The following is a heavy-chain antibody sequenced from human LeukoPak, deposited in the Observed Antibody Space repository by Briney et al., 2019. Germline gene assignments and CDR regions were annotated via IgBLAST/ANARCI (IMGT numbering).Heavy chain of an antibody. CDR1: GFTFSSYA. CDR2: ISGSGGSI. Sequence: GGSLRLSCAASGFTFSSYAMHWVRQAPGKGLEWVSAISGSGGSIYYADSVKGRFTISRDNPKNTLYLQMNSLRAEDTAVYYCAKDLDIVVVPAAMGPGDYWGQGTLVTVSS. J-gene: IGHJ4*02. CDR3: AKDLDIVVVPAAMGPGDY. V-gene: IGHV3-23*01. D-gene: IGHD2-2*01.